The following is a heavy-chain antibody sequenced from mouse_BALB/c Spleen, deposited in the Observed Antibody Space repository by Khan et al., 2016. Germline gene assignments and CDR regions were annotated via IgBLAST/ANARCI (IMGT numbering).Heavy chain of an antibody. CDR3: GRGDY. V-gene: IGHV5-17*02. Sequence: EVELVESGGGLVQSGGSRKLSCAASGFTFSSFGMHWVRQAPEKGLEWVAFISSGSSAIYYADTVKGRFTISRDNPKNTMFLQMTSLRSADTAMYYCGRGDYWGQGTTLTVSS. CDR2: ISSGSSAI. J-gene: IGHJ2*01. CDR1: GFTFSSFG.